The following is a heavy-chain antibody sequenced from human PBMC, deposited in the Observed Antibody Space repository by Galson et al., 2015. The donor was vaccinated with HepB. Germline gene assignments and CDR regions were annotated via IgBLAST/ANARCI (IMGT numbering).Heavy chain of an antibody. J-gene: IGHJ4*02. CDR1: GGTFSSYT. Sequence: SVKVSCKASGGTFSSYTISWVRQAPGQGLEWMGRIIPILGIANYAQKFQGRVTITADKSTGTAYMELSSLRSEDTAVYYCAGGSIAAAGPFDYWGQGTLVTVSS. CDR3: AGGSIAAAGPFDY. CDR2: IIPILGIA. D-gene: IGHD6-13*01. V-gene: IGHV1-69*02.